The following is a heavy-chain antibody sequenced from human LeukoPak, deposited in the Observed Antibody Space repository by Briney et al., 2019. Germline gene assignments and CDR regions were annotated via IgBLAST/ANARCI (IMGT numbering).Heavy chain of an antibody. Sequence: SETLSLTCAVYGGSFSGYYWSWIRQPPGKGLEWIGEINHSGSTKYNSSLKSRVTISVDTSKNQFSLKLSSVTAADTAVYYCARTGGQQLADFDYWGQGTLVTVSS. V-gene: IGHV4-34*01. CDR3: ARTGGQQLADFDY. CDR1: GGSFSGYY. CDR2: INHSGST. J-gene: IGHJ4*02. D-gene: IGHD6-6*01.